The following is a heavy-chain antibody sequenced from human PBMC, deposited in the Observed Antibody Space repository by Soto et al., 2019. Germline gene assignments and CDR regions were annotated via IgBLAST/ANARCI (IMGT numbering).Heavy chain of an antibody. CDR3: AREVVGNTWPGIFDS. CDR2: VYTSGST. Sequence: RSLTCSISDDSIGPYYWTWIRQTPRKELQWIGYVYTSGSTKYNSSLKSRVTISLDASNSQFSLTMSSVTAADTGVYYCAREVVGNTWPGIFDSWGRGTLVTVSS. CDR1: DDSIGPYY. V-gene: IGHV4-4*08. J-gene: IGHJ4*02.